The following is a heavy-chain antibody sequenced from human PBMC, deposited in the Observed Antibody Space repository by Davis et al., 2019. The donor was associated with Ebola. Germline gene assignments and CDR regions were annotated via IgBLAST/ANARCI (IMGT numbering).Heavy chain of an antibody. V-gene: IGHV3-7*01. CDR2: IKQDGSEK. J-gene: IGHJ6*02. CDR3: ARVRHYGMDV. CDR1: KFTLSSYW. Sequence: GESLKISCAASKFTLSSYWMSWVRQAPGKGLEWVANIKQDGSEKYYVDSVKGRFTISRDSAKNSLYLQMNSLRAEDTAVYYCARVRHYGMDVWGQGTTVTVSS.